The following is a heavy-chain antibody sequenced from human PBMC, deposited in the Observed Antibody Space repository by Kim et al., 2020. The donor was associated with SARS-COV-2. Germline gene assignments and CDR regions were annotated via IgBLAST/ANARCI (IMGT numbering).Heavy chain of an antibody. Sequence: SETLSLTCSVSGASINGDNYYWGWIRQPPGKGLQWIGSLHYSGSSYNNPSLESRVSISVDTSKNQLSLNLRSVTAADTAVYYCARHRSGSYYWPLDYWG. CDR1: GASINGDNYY. CDR3: ARHRSGSYYWPLDY. CDR2: LHYSGSS. D-gene: IGHD3-10*01. J-gene: IGHJ4*01. V-gene: IGHV4-39*01.